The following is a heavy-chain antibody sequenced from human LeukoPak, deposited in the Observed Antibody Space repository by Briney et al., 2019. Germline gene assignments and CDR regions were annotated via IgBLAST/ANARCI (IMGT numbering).Heavy chain of an antibody. CDR2: ISSSSSYI. V-gene: IGHV3-11*06. J-gene: IGHJ4*02. Sequence: GGSLRLSCAASGFTFSDYYMSWIRQAPGKGLEWVSSISSSSSYIYYADSVKGRFTISRDNSKNTLFLQMNSLRAQDTAVYYCARDRVGATDRYFDYWGQGTLVTVSS. CDR1: GFTFSDYY. D-gene: IGHD1-26*01. CDR3: ARDRVGATDRYFDY.